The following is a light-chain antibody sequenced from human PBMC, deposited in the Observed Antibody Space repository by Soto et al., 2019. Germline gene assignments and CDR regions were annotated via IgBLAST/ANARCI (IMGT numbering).Light chain of an antibody. CDR1: QDIRSY. Sequence: DIQLTQSPSFLSASVGDRVTITCRASQDIRSYLAWYQQKPGKAPKLLIYGASTLQSGVPSRFSGSGSGTYFTLTVSSLQPEDFASYFCQQLSNFPLNFGGGTKVDIK. CDR2: GAS. J-gene: IGKJ4*01. V-gene: IGKV1-9*01. CDR3: QQLSNFPLN.